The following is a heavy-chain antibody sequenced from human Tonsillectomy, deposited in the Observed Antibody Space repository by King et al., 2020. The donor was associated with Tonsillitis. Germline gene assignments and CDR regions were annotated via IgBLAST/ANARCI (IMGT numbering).Heavy chain of an antibody. CDR2: INSDGGTT. Sequence: VQLVESGGGLLQPGESLRLSCAGSGFTFSNYWMHWVRQAPGKGLVWVARINSDGGTTNYADSVKGRFTISRDNAKNTLYLQMNSLRAEDTADYYCGRDPTSWTQLWPVDYWGHGTLVTVSS. J-gene: IGHJ4*01. CDR1: GFTFSNYW. D-gene: IGHD5-18*01. CDR3: GRDPTSWTQLWPVDY. V-gene: IGHV3-74*01.